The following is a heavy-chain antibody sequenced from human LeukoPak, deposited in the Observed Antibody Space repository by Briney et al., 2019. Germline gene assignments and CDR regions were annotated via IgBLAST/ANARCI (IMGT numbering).Heavy chain of an antibody. Sequence: SETLSLTCTVSGGSVSSGSYYWSWIRQTPGKGLEWIGYIYYSGSTNYNPSLKSRVTISVDTSKNQFSLKLSSVTAADTAVYYCARESGSSSYWGQGTLVTVSS. CDR3: ARESGSSSY. J-gene: IGHJ4*02. D-gene: IGHD1-26*01. CDR1: GGSVSSGSYY. V-gene: IGHV4-61*01. CDR2: IYYSGST.